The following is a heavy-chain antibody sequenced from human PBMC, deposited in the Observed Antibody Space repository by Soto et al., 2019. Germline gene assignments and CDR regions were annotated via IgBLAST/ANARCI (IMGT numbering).Heavy chain of an antibody. D-gene: IGHD6-13*01. CDR2: IYSGGST. CDR1: GFTVSSNY. CDR3: ARGIAAAGTEYFQH. J-gene: IGHJ1*01. Sequence: EVQLVESGGGLVQPGGSLRLSCAASGFTVSSNYMSWVRQAPGKGLEWVSVIYSGGSTYYADSVKGRFTTSRHNSKNTLYLQMNSLRAEDTAVYYCARGIAAAGTEYFQHWGQGTLVTVSS. V-gene: IGHV3-53*04.